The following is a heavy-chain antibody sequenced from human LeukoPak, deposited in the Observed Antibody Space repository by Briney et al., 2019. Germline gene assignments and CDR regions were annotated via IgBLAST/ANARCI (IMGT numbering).Heavy chain of an antibody. J-gene: IGHJ4*02. D-gene: IGHD3-9*01. CDR3: ARDAAYFDWLLDY. CDR2: IIPIFGTA. CDR1: GYSFTNYD. V-gene: IGHV1-69*13. Sequence: GASVKVSCTASGYSFTNYDIHWVRQAPGQGLEWMGGIIPIFGTANYAQKFQGRVTITADESTSTAYMELSSLRSEDTAVYYCARDAAYFDWLLDYWGQGTLVTVSS.